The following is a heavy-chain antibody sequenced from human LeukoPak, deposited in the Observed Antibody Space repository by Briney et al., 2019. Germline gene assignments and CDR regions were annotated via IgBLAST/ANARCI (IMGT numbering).Heavy chain of an antibody. D-gene: IGHD2-2*01. J-gene: IGHJ1*01. CDR2: INGNTGGT. V-gene: IGHV1-2*02. CDR1: GYIFTAYY. CDR3: ARDVPLYCSSTSCRTSEYFQH. Sequence: ASVKVSCKASGYIFTAYYMHWVRQAPGQGPEWMGWINGNTGGTNYARKFRGRVTMTRDTSITTAYMEVSGLRSDDTAVYYCARDVPLYCSSTSCRTSEYFQHWGQGTLVTVSS.